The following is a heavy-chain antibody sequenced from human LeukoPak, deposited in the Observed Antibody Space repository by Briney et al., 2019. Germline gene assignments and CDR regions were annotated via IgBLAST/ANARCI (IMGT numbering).Heavy chain of an antibody. CDR3: AKVGCSSTSCYAAYYYYGMDV. J-gene: IGHJ6*02. D-gene: IGHD2-2*01. V-gene: IGHV3-23*01. CDR2: ISGSGGST. CDR1: GFTFSSYA. Sequence: PXGSLRLSCAASGFTFSSYAMSWVRQAPGKGLEWVSAISGSGGSTYYADSAKGRFTISRDNSKNTLYLQMNSLRAEDTAVYYCAKVGCSSTSCYAAYYYYGMDVWGQGTTVTVSS.